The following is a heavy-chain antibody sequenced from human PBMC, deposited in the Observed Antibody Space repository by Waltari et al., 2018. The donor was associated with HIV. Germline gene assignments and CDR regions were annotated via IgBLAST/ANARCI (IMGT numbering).Heavy chain of an antibody. Sequence: EVQLVESGVGLVQLGGSLRLYCAAAGFTFSSYWMGWVGQAPGKGLEWVANIKQDGSEKYYVDSVKGRFTISRDNAQNSLYLQMNSLRAEDTAVYYCARVRVRSSSSYYWYFDLWGRGTLVTV. D-gene: IGHD2-2*01. V-gene: IGHV3-7*01. CDR1: GFTFSSYW. J-gene: IGHJ2*01. CDR3: ARVRVRSSSSYYWYFDL. CDR2: IKQDGSEK.